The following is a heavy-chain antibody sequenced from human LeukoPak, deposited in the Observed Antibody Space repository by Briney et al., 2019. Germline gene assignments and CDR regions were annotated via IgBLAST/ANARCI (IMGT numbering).Heavy chain of an antibody. V-gene: IGHV3-21*01. CDR3: ASGASRWSLDVFDI. J-gene: IGHJ3*02. Sequence: GGSLRLSCAASGFTFSSYSMNWVRQAPGKGLEWVSSISSSSSYIYYADSVKGRFTISRDNAKNSLYLQMNSLRAEDTAVYYCASGASRWSLDVFDIWGQGTMVTVSS. CDR2: ISSSSSYI. CDR1: GFTFSSYS. D-gene: IGHD6-13*01.